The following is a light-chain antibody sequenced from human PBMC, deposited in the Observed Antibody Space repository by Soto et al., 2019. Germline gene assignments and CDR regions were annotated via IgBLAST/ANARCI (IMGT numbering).Light chain of an antibody. V-gene: IGKV3-11*01. CDR2: DAS. CDR3: QHRSNGLT. CDR1: QSVSSY. J-gene: IGKJ4*01. Sequence: EIVLTQSPATLSLSPGERATLSCRASQSVSSYLAWYQQKAGQAPRLLFYDASNRVTCIPTRFSGSGSRKEFPLTISILAHEDVAVYCWQHRSNGLTFGEGTKVEIK.